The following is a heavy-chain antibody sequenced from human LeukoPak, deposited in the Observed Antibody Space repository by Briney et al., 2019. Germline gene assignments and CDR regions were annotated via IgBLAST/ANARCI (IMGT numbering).Heavy chain of an antibody. CDR3: ARRYGSGSYFGSDWFDP. CDR1: GFDFDDYA. D-gene: IGHD3-10*01. CDR2: INWNGGST. J-gene: IGHJ5*02. Sequence: PGGSLRLSCVASGFDFDDYAMIWVRQPPRKGLEWVSTINWNGGSTTYADSVKGRFIISRDNANNSLYLQMNSLRVEDTALYYCARRYGSGSYFGSDWFDPWGQGTLVTVSS. V-gene: IGHV3-20*04.